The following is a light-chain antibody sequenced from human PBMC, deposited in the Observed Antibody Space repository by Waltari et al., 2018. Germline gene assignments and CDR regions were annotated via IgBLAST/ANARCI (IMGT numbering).Light chain of an antibody. CDR1: SSDVVAYDH. CDR2: DVT. J-gene: IGLJ1*01. Sequence: QSALTQPASVSGSPGQSIPIPCIGRSSDVVAYDHVSWYQQYPGKAPRLMIYDVTSRPSGVSYRFSGSKSGNTASLTISGLQAEDEADYYCCSHTSTSTLVFGTGTKVTVL. V-gene: IGLV2-14*03. CDR3: CSHTSTSTLV.